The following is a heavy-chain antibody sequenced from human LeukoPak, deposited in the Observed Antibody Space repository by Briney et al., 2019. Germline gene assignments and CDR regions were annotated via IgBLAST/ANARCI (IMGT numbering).Heavy chain of an antibody. J-gene: IGHJ6*02. CDR1: GYTFTGYY. CDR2: INPNSGGT. D-gene: IGHD4-17*01. CDR3: ARDFMTTVTTWYYYYGMDV. Sequence: GASVEVSCKASGYTFTGYYMHWVRQAPGQGLEWMGRINPNSGGTNYAQKFQGRVTMTRDTSISTAYMELSRLRSDDTAVYYCARDFMTTVTTWYYYYGMDVWGQGTTVTVSS. V-gene: IGHV1-2*06.